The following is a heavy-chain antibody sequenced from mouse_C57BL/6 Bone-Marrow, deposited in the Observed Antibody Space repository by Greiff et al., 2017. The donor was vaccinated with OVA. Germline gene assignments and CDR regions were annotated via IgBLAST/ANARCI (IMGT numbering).Heavy chain of an antibody. D-gene: IGHD1-1*01. Sequence: QVQLQQPGAELVKPGASVKLSCKASGYTFTSYWMHWVKQRPGQGLEWIGMIHPNSGSTNYNEKFKSKATLTVDKSSSTAYMQLSSLTSEDSAVYYCARGEIFITKGHYAMDYWGQGTSVTGSS. J-gene: IGHJ4*01. CDR1: GYTFTSYW. V-gene: IGHV1-64*01. CDR3: ARGEIFITKGHYAMDY. CDR2: IHPNSGST.